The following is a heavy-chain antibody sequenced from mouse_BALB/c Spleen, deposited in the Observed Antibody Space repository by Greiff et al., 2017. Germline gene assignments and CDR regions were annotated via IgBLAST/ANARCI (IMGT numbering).Heavy chain of an antibody. J-gene: IGHJ1*01. Sequence: EVHLVESGGGLVQPGGSLKLSCAASGFTFSSYTMSWVRQTPEKRLEWVAYISNGGGSTYYPDTVKGRFTISRDNAKNTLYLQMSSLKSEDTAMYYCARYYGKDWYFDVWGAGTTVTVSS. CDR2: ISNGGGST. D-gene: IGHD1-1*01. CDR1: GFTFSSYT. CDR3: ARYYGKDWYFDV. V-gene: IGHV5-12-2*01.